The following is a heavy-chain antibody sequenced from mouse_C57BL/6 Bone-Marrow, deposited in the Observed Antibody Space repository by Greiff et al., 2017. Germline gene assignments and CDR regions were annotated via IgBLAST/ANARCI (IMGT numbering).Heavy chain of an antibody. CDR1: GYTFTSYW. CDR3: AREARSYWYFDV. J-gene: IGHJ1*03. V-gene: IGHV1-69*01. CDR2: IAPSDSYT. Sequence: VQLQQPGAELVMPGASVKLSCKASGYTFTSYWMHWVKQRPGQGLEWIGEIAPSDSYTNYNQKFKGKSTLTVDKASSTAYMQLSSLTSEDSAVYYCAREARSYWYFDVWGTGTTVTVSS.